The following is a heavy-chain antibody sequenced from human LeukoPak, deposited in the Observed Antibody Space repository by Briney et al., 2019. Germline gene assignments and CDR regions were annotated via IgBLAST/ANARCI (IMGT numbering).Heavy chain of an antibody. D-gene: IGHD5-18*01. CDR3: ASGRGYSYGGFDY. Sequence: SETLSLTCIVSGGSVSSYYWSWIRQPPGKGLEWIGYIYYSGSTNYNPSLKSRVTISVDTSKNQFSLKLSSVTAADTAVYYCASGRGYSYGGFDYWGQGTLVTVSS. CDR2: IYYSGST. J-gene: IGHJ4*02. CDR1: GGSVSSYY. V-gene: IGHV4-59*02.